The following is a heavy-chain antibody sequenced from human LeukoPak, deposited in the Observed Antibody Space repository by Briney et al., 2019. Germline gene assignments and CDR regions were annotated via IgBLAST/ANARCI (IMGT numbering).Heavy chain of an antibody. D-gene: IGHD1-1*01. V-gene: IGHV5-51*01. CDR3: ASPPNDDPDAFDI. CDR1: GYSFTSYW. J-gene: IGHJ3*02. Sequence: GESLKISCKGSGYSFTSYWIGWVRQMPGKGLEWMGIIYPGDSDTRYSLSFQGQVTISADKSISTAYLQWSSLKASDTAMYYCASPPNDDPDAFDIWGQGTMVTVSS. CDR2: IYPGDSDT.